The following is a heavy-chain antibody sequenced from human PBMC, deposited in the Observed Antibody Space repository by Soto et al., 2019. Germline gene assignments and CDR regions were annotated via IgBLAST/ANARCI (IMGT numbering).Heavy chain of an antibody. CDR1: GGSITSDDYY. D-gene: IGHD2-21*02. J-gene: IGHJ4*02. V-gene: IGHV4-30-4*01. CDR3: ASANCGGDCSYRHDRYYFES. Sequence: QVQLQESGPGLVKPSQSLSLTCTVSGGSITSDDYYWSWIRQPPGRGLEWIGYIFYSGSTHYNPSLKSRFIISLDTSKKQVSLKLSSVTAADTAVYCCASANCGGDCSYRHDRYYFESWGQGTLVTVSS. CDR2: IFYSGST.